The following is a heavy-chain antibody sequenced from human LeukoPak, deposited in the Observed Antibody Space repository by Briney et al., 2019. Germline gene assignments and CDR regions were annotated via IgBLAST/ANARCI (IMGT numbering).Heavy chain of an antibody. CDR3: VKNDGWFHLAQ. Sequence: GGSLRLSCAASGFIFGDYNMNWVRQAPGKGLEWVSYISSGGSTIYYADTVKGRFTISRDNARNSLYLQMNSLRVEDTAVYYCVKNDGWFHLAQWGQGTLVTVSS. V-gene: IGHV3-48*01. CDR1: GFIFGDYN. D-gene: IGHD6-19*01. J-gene: IGHJ4*02. CDR2: ISSGGSTI.